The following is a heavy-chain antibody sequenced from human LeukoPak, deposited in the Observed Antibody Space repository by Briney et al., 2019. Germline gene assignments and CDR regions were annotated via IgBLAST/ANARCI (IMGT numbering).Heavy chain of an antibody. J-gene: IGHJ4*02. V-gene: IGHV4-31*03. D-gene: IGHD3-9*01. CDR1: GGSISSGGYY. Sequence: PSETLSLTCTVSGGSISSGGYYWSWIRQHPGKGLEWIGYIYYSGSTYYNPSLKSRVTISVDTSKNQFSLKLSSVTAADTAVYYCARVGYDILTGYYPGNYFDYWGQGTLVSVSS. CDR2: IYYSGST. CDR3: ARVGYDILTGYYPGNYFDY.